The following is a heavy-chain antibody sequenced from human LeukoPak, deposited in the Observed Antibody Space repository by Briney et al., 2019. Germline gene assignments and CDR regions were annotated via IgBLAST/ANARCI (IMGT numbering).Heavy chain of an antibody. CDR2: IWYDGSNK. D-gene: IGHD5-18*01. J-gene: IGHJ6*02. CDR3: AKYTAVVNHYYYGMDV. Sequence: GGSLRLSCAASGFTFSSYGMHWVRQAPGKGLEWVAVIWYDGSNKYYADSVKGRFTISRDNPKNTLYLQMNSLRAEDTAVYYCAKYTAVVNHYYYGMDVWGQGTTVTVSS. V-gene: IGHV3-33*06. CDR1: GFTFSSYG.